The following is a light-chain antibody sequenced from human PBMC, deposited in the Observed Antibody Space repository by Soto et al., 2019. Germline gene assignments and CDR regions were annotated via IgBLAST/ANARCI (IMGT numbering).Light chain of an antibody. CDR2: END. V-gene: IGLV1-51*02. Sequence: QSVLTQSPSVSAAPGQNVAISCSGGSSNIGKNFVSWYQQVPGAAPKVLIYENDKRLSGIPDRFSGSRSGTSVTLAIAGLQTGDEADYYCASWDSSLYGVVFGGGTKVTVL. CDR3: ASWDSSLYGVV. CDR1: SSNIGKNF. J-gene: IGLJ3*02.